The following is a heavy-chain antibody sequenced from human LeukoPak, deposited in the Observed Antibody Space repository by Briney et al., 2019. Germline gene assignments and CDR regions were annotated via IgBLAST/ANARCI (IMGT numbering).Heavy chain of an antibody. D-gene: IGHD2-15*01. CDR2: ISGSGGTT. V-gene: IGHV3-23*01. Sequence: GGSLRLSCAASGFTFSSNSMNWVRHAPGRGLEWLSSISGSGGTTHYADSVKGRFTISRDNSKNTLYLLMNSLRADDTAVYYCAKSGLNRFDYWGQGTLVTVSS. CDR3: AKSGLNRFDY. J-gene: IGHJ4*02. CDR1: GFTFSSNS.